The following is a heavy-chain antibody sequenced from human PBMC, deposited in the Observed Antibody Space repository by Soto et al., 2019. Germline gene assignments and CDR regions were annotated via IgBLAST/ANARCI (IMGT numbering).Heavy chain of an antibody. D-gene: IGHD3-16*01. Sequence: NPSETLSLTCTVSGDSITGAAYYWSWIRQHPGKGLEWIGYIYYIGTTYYNPSLESRVTISLDTSKNHFSLKLSSVTAADTAMYFCARETGYFGGYNWFDPWGQGTLVTVSS. CDR3: ARETGYFGGYNWFDP. CDR2: IYYIGTT. CDR1: GDSITGAAYY. J-gene: IGHJ5*02. V-gene: IGHV4-31*03.